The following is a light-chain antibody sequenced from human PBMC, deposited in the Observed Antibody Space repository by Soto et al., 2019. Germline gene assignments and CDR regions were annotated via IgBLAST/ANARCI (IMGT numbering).Light chain of an antibody. CDR1: QSVSGSS. Sequence: EIVLTQSPGTLSLSPGERATLSCRASQSVSGSSLAWYQQKPGQAPRLLIYGASSRATVIPDRFSGSGSGTAFTLTINRLEPEDFAVYYCQQYDSSPSSFTFGPGTKVDIK. CDR2: GAS. J-gene: IGKJ3*01. V-gene: IGKV3-20*01. CDR3: QQYDSSPSSFT.